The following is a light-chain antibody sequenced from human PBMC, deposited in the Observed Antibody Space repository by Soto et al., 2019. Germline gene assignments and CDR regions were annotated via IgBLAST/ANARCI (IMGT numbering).Light chain of an antibody. Sequence: QSALTQPASVSGSPGQSITISCTGTSSDVGSYNLVSWYQQRPGRAPRLMIFEVAKRPSGISTRFSGSKSGNTASLTISGLQAVDEADYFCCSYTSTSTVVFGGGTKLTVL. CDR2: EVA. CDR1: SSDVGSYNL. J-gene: IGLJ2*01. V-gene: IGLV2-23*02. CDR3: CSYTSTSTVV.